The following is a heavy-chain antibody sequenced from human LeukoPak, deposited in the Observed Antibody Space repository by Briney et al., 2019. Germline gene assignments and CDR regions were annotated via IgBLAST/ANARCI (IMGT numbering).Heavy chain of an antibody. Sequence: PGGSLRLSCVASGFTFTNYWMHWVRQAPGKGLMWVSRVDSDGVSAIYADSVKGRFTVSRDNTKNSVYLQMSSLRVDDTGVYYCARGGLDHAYDIWGQGTMVTVSS. CDR1: GFTFTNYW. CDR3: ARGGLDHAYDI. V-gene: IGHV3-74*01. D-gene: IGHD6-19*01. J-gene: IGHJ3*02. CDR2: VDSDGVSA.